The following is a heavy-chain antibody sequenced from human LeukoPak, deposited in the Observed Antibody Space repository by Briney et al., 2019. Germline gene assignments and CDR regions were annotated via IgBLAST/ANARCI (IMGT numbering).Heavy chain of an antibody. V-gene: IGHV1-2*02. CDR2: INPNSGDT. Sequence: GASVKVSCKASGYTLTDSYMHWVRQAPGQGLEWLAWINPNSGDTNYAQKFQGRVTVTRDTSTSTAYVELSGLTSDDTAVYYCATEEQYRNYFDHWGQGTLVTVSA. CDR1: GYTLTDSY. D-gene: IGHD5-18*01. CDR3: ATEEQYRNYFDH. J-gene: IGHJ4*02.